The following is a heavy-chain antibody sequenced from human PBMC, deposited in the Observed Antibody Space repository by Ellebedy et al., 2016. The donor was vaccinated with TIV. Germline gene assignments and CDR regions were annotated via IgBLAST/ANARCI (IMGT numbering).Heavy chain of an antibody. Sequence: GESLKISCAASGFAFETDWMTWLRQAPGKGLEWVANINVEGDEQFYADSVRGRFTISRDNSKNSLYLQLSSLRADDSAQYYCARGGGSSSWYWRFWGQGAPVT. V-gene: IGHV3-7*03. CDR3: ARGGGSSSWYWRF. D-gene: IGHD6-13*01. CDR1: GFAFETDW. J-gene: IGHJ4*02. CDR2: INVEGDEQ.